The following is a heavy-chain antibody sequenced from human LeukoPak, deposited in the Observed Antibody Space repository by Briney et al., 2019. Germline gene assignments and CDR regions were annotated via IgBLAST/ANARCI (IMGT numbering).Heavy chain of an antibody. V-gene: IGHV3-23*01. CDR1: GFTFSSYA. D-gene: IGHD6-25*01. CDR3: TRHAADRVDY. J-gene: IGHJ4*02. Sequence: GGSLRLSCAASGFTFSSYAMSWVRQAPGKGLEWVSAISGSGGSTYYADSVKGRFTISRDDSKNTAYLQMNSLKTEDTAVYYCTRHAADRVDYWGQGTLVTVSS. CDR2: ISGSGGST.